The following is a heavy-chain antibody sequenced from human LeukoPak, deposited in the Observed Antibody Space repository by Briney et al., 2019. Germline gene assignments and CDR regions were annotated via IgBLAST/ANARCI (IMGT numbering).Heavy chain of an antibody. D-gene: IGHD3-10*01. CDR3: AKIDLFGSGLC. CDR1: GFTFSSFS. Sequence: GGSLRLSCAASGFTFSSFSMNWVGQAPGKGLEWVSSISSSSSYIYYADSVKGRFTISRDNSKNTLYLQMNSLRAEDTAVYSCAKIDLFGSGLCWGQGTLVSVSS. CDR2: ISSSSSYI. J-gene: IGHJ4*02. V-gene: IGHV3-21*01.